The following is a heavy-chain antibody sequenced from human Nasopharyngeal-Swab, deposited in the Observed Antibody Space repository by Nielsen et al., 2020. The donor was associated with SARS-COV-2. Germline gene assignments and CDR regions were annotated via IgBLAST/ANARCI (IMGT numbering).Heavy chain of an antibody. Sequence: SETLSLTCAVSGGPIISTDYYWVWIRQPPGKGLEWIGSFYYDGSPYYNPSLKSRVTISGVTPKTQFSLKLHSVTAADTAVYYCAHQEESRGPSFGYWGQGTLVTVSS. CDR3: AHQEESRGPSFGY. CDR2: FYYDGSP. V-gene: IGHV4-39*01. CDR1: GGPIISTDYY. J-gene: IGHJ4*02. D-gene: IGHD2-15*01.